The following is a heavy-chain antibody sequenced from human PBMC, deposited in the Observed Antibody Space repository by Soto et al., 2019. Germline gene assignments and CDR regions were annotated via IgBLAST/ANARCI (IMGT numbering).Heavy chain of an antibody. CDR2: VSYDATYR. D-gene: IGHD2-15*01. CDR3: AKVSISKSSAVTFDS. Sequence: QVQLVESGGGMVQPGKSLRLSCAVSGFTFRTYDMHWVRQAPGRGLEWVAVVSYDATYRNYAESVKGRFTVSRDNSKNTLFLQMNNLRAEDTAVYYCAKVSISKSSAVTFDSWGRGTLVTVSS. V-gene: IGHV3-30*18. J-gene: IGHJ4*02. CDR1: GFTFRTYD.